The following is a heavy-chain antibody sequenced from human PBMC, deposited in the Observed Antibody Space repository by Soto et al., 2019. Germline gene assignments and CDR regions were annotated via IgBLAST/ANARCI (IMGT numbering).Heavy chain of an antibody. Sequence: GESLKISCKGSGYSFTSYWIGWVRQMPGKGLEWMGIIYPGDSDTRYSPSFQGQVTISADKSISTAYLQWSSLKASDTAMYYCARHEVRYSYGQVDYYYYGMDVWGQGTTVTVS. CDR2: IYPGDSDT. CDR3: ARHEVRYSYGQVDYYYYGMDV. J-gene: IGHJ6*02. V-gene: IGHV5-51*01. CDR1: GYSFTSYW. D-gene: IGHD5-18*01.